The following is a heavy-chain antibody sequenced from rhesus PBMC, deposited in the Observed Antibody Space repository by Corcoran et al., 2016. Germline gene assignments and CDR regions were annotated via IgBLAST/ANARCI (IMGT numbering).Heavy chain of an antibody. Sequence: QVQLQESGPGLVKPSETLSLTCAVSGYSISSGYYWGWIRQPPGKGLEWIGSINGRGGSNYLNPSLKSQVTLSVDTSQNQFSLKLSSVTAADTAVYYCARVGSSWSEWDTVGTEWYFDLWGPGTPITISS. CDR2: INGRGGSN. CDR1: GYSISSGYY. CDR3: ARVGSSWSEWDTVGTEWYFDL. J-gene: IGHJ2*01. D-gene: IGHD5-42*01. V-gene: IGHV4S14*01.